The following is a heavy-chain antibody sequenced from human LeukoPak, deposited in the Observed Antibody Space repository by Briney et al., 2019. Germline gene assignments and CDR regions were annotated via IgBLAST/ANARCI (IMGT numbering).Heavy chain of an antibody. CDR1: GYTFTGYY. CDR3: ARGTRSSGYDFDY. J-gene: IGHJ4*02. CDR2: INPNSGGT. Sequence: ASVKVSYKASGYTFTGYYMHWVRQAPGQGLEWMGRINPNSGGTNYAQKFQGRVTMTRDTSISTAYMELSRLRSDDTAVYYCARGTRSSGYDFDYWGQGTLVTVSS. D-gene: IGHD3-22*01. V-gene: IGHV1-2*06.